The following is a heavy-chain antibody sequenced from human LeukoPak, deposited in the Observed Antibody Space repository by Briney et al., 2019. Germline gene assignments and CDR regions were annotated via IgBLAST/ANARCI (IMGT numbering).Heavy chain of an antibody. CDR1: GFTFSSYW. Sequence: PGGSLRLSCAASGFTFSSYWMHWVRQAPGEGLVWVSRINGDGTTISYAGSVKGRFTISRDNAKNTLYLQMNSLRAGDTAIYYCTRRVDAARWYDPWGQGTLVTVSS. J-gene: IGHJ5*02. D-gene: IGHD2-8*01. CDR2: INGDGTTI. V-gene: IGHV3-74*01. CDR3: TRRVDAARWYDP.